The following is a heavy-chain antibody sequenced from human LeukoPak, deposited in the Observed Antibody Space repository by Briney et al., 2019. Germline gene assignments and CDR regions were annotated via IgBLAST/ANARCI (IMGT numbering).Heavy chain of an antibody. Sequence: GGSLRLSCAASGFTVSSNYMSWVRQAPGKGLEWVSVIYSGGSTYYADSVKGRFTISRDNSKNTLYLQMNSLRAEDTAVYYCARYYGDYVTYFDYWGQGTLVTVSS. CDR3: ARYYGDYVTYFDY. D-gene: IGHD4-17*01. CDR1: GFTVSSNY. J-gene: IGHJ4*02. V-gene: IGHV3-66*01. CDR2: IYSGGST.